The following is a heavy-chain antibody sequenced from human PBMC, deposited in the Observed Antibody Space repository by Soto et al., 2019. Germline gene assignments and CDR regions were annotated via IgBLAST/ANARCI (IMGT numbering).Heavy chain of an antibody. J-gene: IGHJ4*02. V-gene: IGHV4-59*01. CDR1: GGSISSYY. CDR3: ARGGCSGGSCKALDY. CDR2: IYYSGIT. Sequence: SETLSLTCTVSGGSISSYYWSWIRQSPVKGLEWIGYIYYSGITNYNASLKSRVTMSIDTSKNQFSLKLNSVTAADTAVYFCARGGCSGGSCKALDYWGPGTLVTVSS. D-gene: IGHD2-15*01.